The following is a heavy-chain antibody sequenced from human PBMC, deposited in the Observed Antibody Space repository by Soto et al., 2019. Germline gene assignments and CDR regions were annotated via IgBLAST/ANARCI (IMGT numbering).Heavy chain of an antibody. Sequence: SETLPVTCAVSGGSIATYYWSWIRQPPGKGLEWLGWIFYTGRTNYNPSLKSRLSISIDTSRNQFSLNLNSVTASDTAVYYCAAMPQHFSGSGNYWYYFDHWAQGTLVTVS. D-gene: IGHD3-10*01. J-gene: IGHJ4*02. CDR3: AAMPQHFSGSGNYWYYFDH. CDR2: IFYTGRT. CDR1: GGSIATYY. V-gene: IGHV4-59*01.